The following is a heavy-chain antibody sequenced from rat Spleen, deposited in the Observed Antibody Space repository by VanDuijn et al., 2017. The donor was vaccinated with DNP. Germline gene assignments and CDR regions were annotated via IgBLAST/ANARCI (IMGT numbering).Heavy chain of an antibody. D-gene: IGHD4-1*01. Sequence: EVQLQESGPGLVKPSQPPPLTCSVTGSSITSNYWGWIREFPGNKMQYIGHISYRGSPNYNPTLKSRISITRDTSKNQFFLHLNSVTTEDTATYYCVRWVRALDYWGQGVMVTVSS. CDR1: GSSITSNY. CDR3: VRWVRALDY. CDR2: ISYRGSP. J-gene: IGHJ2*01. V-gene: IGHV3-1*01.